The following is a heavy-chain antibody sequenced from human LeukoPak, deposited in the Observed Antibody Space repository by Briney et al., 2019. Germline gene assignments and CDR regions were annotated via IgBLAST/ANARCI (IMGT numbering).Heavy chain of an antibody. D-gene: IGHD5-18*01. CDR3: ARGWGYSYGYLFNY. CDR2: INHSGST. Sequence: SETLSLTCAVYGGSFSGYYWSWIRQPPGKGLEWIGEINHSGSTNYNPSLKSRVTISVDTSKNLFSLKLSSVTAADTAVYYCARGWGYSYGYLFNYWGQGTLVTVSS. CDR1: GGSFSGYY. J-gene: IGHJ4*02. V-gene: IGHV4-34*01.